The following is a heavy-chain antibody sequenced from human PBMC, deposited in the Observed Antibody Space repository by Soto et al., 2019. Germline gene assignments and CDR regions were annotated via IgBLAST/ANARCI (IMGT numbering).Heavy chain of an antibody. Sequence: GGSLRLSCAASGFTFSSYEMNWVRQAPGKGLEWVSYISSSGSTIYYADSVKGRFTISRDNAKNSLYLQMNSLRAEDTAVYYCARATGITLFGVVIKAGYYYGVEVWGQGATVTVS. J-gene: IGHJ6*02. CDR1: GFTFSSYE. CDR2: ISSSGSTI. D-gene: IGHD3-3*01. V-gene: IGHV3-48*03. CDR3: ARATGITLFGVVIKAGYYYGVEV.